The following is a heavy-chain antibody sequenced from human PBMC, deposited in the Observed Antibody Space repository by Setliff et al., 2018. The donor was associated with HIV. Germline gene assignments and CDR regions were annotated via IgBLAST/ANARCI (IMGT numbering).Heavy chain of an antibody. CDR1: GGSIRSSSSY. CDR2: IYYSGTT. D-gene: IGHD3-16*01. CDR3: ARRTLITGYDY. J-gene: IGHJ4*02. V-gene: IGHV4-39*01. Sequence: PSETLSLTCTVSGGSIRSSSSYWGWIRQPPGKGLEWIGIIYYSGTTYYNPSLKSRLTISVDTSKNQFSLKLSSVTAAGTAVYYCARRTLITGYDYWGQGTLVTVSS.